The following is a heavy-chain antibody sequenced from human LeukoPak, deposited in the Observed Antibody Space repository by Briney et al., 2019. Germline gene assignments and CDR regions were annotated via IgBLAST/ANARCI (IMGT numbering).Heavy chain of an antibody. V-gene: IGHV3-23*01. CDR1: GFTFSAYA. CDR2: ISSTGDIT. Sequence: GGSLRLSCAASGFTFSAYAMAWVRQAPGKGLEWVSSISSTGDITYFADSVKGRFTISRDNAKNSLYLQMNSLRAEDTAVYYCASSEDSSGYYAFDYWGQGTLVTVSS. CDR3: ASSEDSSGYYAFDY. D-gene: IGHD3-22*01. J-gene: IGHJ4*02.